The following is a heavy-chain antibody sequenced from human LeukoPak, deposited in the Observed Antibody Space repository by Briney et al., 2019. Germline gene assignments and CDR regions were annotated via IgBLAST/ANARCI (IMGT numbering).Heavy chain of an antibody. Sequence: ASVKVSCKTSGYTFTSYYIHWVRQAPGQGLEWMGIINPSGGSTSYAQKFQGRVTMTRETSTSTVYMELSSLRSEDTAVYYCARDPNPYCSGGSCYLDYWGQGTLVTVSS. CDR2: INPSGGST. D-gene: IGHD2-15*01. V-gene: IGHV1-46*01. CDR1: GYTFTSYY. CDR3: ARDPNPYCSGGSCYLDY. J-gene: IGHJ4*02.